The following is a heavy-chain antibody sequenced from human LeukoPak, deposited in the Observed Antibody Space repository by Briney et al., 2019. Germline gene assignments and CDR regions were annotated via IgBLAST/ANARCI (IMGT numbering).Heavy chain of an antibody. CDR1: GFTFGRSW. Sequence: PGGSLRLSWGVSGFTFGRSWMSWVRQTPAKGLEFVANIKEDGSVRNYVDSVQGRFTISRDNAKNSLYLHMNSLRAEDTAVYYCARDPGYSSFDYWGQGTLVTVSS. CDR2: IKEDGSVR. D-gene: IGHD6-13*01. CDR3: ARDPGYSSFDY. J-gene: IGHJ4*02. V-gene: IGHV3-7*01.